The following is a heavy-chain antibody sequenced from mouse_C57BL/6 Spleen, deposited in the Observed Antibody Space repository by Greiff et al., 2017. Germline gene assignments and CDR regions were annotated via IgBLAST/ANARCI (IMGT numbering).Heavy chain of an antibody. D-gene: IGHD2-2*01. CDR1: GYTFTDYY. J-gene: IGHJ3*01. CDR2: INPNNGGT. Sequence: VQLQQSGPELVKPGASVKISCKASGYTFTDYYMNWVKQSHGKSLEWIGDINPNNGGTSYNQKFTGKATLTVDTSSSTAYMELRSLTSEDSAVYYCARSMVTTEDYWGQGTLVTVSA. CDR3: ARSMVTTEDY. V-gene: IGHV1-26*01.